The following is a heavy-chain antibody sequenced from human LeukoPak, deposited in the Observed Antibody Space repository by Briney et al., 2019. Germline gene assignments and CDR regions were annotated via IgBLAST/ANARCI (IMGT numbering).Heavy chain of an antibody. J-gene: IGHJ4*02. V-gene: IGHV4-59*08. CDR2: IYYSGST. Sequence: KPSETLSLTCTVSGGSISSYYWSWIRQPPGKGLEWIGYIYYSGSTTYNPSLKSRVTMSVDTSKNQLSLRVSSVTAADTAVYYCARSTGGWSYFDYWGQGTLVTVSS. CDR1: GGSISSYY. CDR3: ARSTGGWSYFDY. D-gene: IGHD6-19*01.